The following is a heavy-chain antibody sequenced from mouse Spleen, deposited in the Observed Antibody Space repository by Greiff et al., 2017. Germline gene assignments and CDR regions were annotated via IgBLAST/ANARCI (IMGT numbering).Heavy chain of an antibody. V-gene: IGHV1-76*01. CDR3: AREGRILFDY. CDR1: GYTFTDYY. J-gene: IGHJ2*01. CDR2: IYPGSGNT. Sequence: VQLQQSGAELVRPGASVKLSCKASGYTFTDYYINWVKQRPGQGLEWIARIYPGSGNTYYNEKFKGKATLTAEKSSSTAYMQLSSLTSEDSAVYFCAREGRILFDYWGQGTTLTVSS.